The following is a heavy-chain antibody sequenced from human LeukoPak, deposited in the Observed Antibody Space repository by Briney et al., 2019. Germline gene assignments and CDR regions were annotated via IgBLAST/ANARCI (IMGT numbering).Heavy chain of an antibody. D-gene: IGHD2-2*01. CDR1: GFTFSSYE. CDR2: ISSSGSTI. Sequence: GGSLRLSCAASGFTFSSYEMNWVRQAPGKGLEWVSYISSSGSTIYYADSVKGRFTISRDNAKNSLYLQMNSLRAEDTAVYYCARDGDIVVVPAYYMDVWGKGTTVTVSS. V-gene: IGHV3-48*03. CDR3: ARDGDIVVVPAYYMDV. J-gene: IGHJ6*03.